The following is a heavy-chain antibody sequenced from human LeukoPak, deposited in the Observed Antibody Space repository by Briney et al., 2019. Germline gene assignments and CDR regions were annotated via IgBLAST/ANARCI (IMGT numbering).Heavy chain of an antibody. D-gene: IGHD3-9*01. CDR2: IYNSGTT. CDR1: GGSISSGGSY. V-gene: IGHV4-61*02. Sequence: PSETLSLTCTVSGGSISSGGSYWSWIRQPPGKGLEWIGRIYNSGTTNYSPSLKSRLTISVDTSKNQISLKLNAVTAADTAVYYCARRVDDILTRYYAVGGNWFDPWGQGTLVTVSS. CDR3: ARRVDDILTRYYAVGGNWFDP. J-gene: IGHJ5*02.